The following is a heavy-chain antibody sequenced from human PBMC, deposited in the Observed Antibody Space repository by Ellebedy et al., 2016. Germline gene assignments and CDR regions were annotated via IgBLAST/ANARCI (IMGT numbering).Heavy chain of an antibody. CDR1: GGSFSGYY. CDR3: ARATYYYDSSEGDWFDP. J-gene: IGHJ5*02. V-gene: IGHV4-34*01. Sequence: SETLSLXCAVYGGSFSGYYWSWIRQPPGKGLEWIGEINHSGSTNYNPSLKSRVTISVDRSKNQFSLKLSSVTAADTAVYYCARATYYYDSSEGDWFDPWGQGTLVTVSS. CDR2: INHSGST. D-gene: IGHD3-22*01.